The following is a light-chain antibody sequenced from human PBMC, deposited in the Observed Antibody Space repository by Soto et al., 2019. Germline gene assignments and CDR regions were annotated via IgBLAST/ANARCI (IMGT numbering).Light chain of an antibody. CDR1: QSISSW. CDR3: QQYNSYAWT. V-gene: IGKV1-5*01. J-gene: IGKJ1*01. CDR2: DAS. Sequence: DIQMTQSPSTLSASLGDRVTITCRASQSISSWLAWYQQKPGKAPKLLIYDASSLESGVPSRFSGSGSGTEFTLTISILQPDDFATYYCQQYNSYAWTFGQGTKVDI.